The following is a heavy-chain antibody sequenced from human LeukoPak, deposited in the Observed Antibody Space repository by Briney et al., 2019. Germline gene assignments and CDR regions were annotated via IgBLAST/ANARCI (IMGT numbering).Heavy chain of an antibody. V-gene: IGHV4-4*07. CDR3: AKVGEIWYNGGFFDY. CDR1: GGSSGTYY. J-gene: IGHJ4*02. Sequence: SETLSLTCAVSGGSSGTYYCSWIRPFAGKGLEWIGRIHTSGTTSYNPSLKSRVAMSIDPSHNQYALKLSSVNAADTAVYFCAKVGEIWYNGGFFDYCGQGTLVSVSS. D-gene: IGHD3-16*01. CDR2: IHTSGTT.